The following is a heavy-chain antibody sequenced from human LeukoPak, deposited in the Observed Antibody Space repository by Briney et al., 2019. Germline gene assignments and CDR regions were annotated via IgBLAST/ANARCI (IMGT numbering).Heavy chain of an antibody. D-gene: IGHD3-3*01. V-gene: IGHV4-4*09. J-gene: IGHJ6*03. CDR2: IYTSGST. CDR3: ARLDTYYDFWSGYYYYMDV. Sequence: SETLSLTCTVSGGSISSYYWSWIRQPPGKGLEWIGYIYTSGSTNYNPSLKSRVTISVDTSKNQFSLKLSSVTAADTAVYYCARLDTYYDFWSGYYYYMDVWAKGTTVTVSS. CDR1: GGSISSYY.